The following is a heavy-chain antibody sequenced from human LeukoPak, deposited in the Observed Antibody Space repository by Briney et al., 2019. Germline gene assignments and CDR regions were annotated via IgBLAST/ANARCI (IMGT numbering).Heavy chain of an antibody. V-gene: IGHV3-33*08. J-gene: IGHJ3*02. CDR1: GFTFSSYG. Sequence: PGRSLRLSCAASGFTFSSYGMHWVRQAPGKGLEWVAVIWYDGSNKYYADSVKGRFTISRDNSKNTLYLQMNSLRAEDTAVYYCASSITMVRGVIGAFDIWGQGTMVTVSS. D-gene: IGHD3-10*01. CDR3: ASSITMVRGVIGAFDI. CDR2: IWYDGSNK.